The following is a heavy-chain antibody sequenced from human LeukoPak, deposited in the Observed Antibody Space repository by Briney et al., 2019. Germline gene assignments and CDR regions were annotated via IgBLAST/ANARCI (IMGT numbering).Heavy chain of an antibody. D-gene: IGHD2-15*01. CDR1: GYTFTGYY. Sequence: ASVKVSCKASGYTFTGYYMHWVRQAPGQGLEWMGRINPNSGGTNYAQKFQSRVTMTRDTSISTAYMELSRLRSDDTAVYYCARGPVGYCSGGSCYGRTYYYYMDVWGKGTTVTVSS. J-gene: IGHJ6*03. V-gene: IGHV1-2*06. CDR2: INPNSGGT. CDR3: ARGPVGYCSGGSCYGRTYYYYMDV.